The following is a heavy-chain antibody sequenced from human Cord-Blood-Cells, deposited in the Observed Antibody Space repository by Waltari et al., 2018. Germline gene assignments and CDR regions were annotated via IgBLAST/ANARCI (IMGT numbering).Heavy chain of an antibody. CDR3: ARVPRVGTTSYYYYGMDV. CDR2: INPNSGGT. J-gene: IGHJ6*02. V-gene: IGHV1-2*04. CDR1: GYTFTGYY. D-gene: IGHD1-7*01. Sequence: QVQLVQSGAEVKKPGASVKVSCKASGYTFTGYYMHWVRQAPGQGLEWMGWINPNSGGTNYAQKFQGWVTMTRDTSISTAYMELSRLRSDDTAVYYCARVPRVGTTSYYYYGMDVCGQGTTVTVSS.